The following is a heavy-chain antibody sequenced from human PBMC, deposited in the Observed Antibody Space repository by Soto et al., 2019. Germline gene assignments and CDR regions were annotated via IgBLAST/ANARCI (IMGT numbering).Heavy chain of an antibody. CDR1: GVSISSGGYS. D-gene: IGHD1-1*01. Sequence: QLQLQESGSGLVKPSQTLSLTCAVSGVSISSGGYSWSWIRQPPGKGLEWIGYIYHSGSTYYNPYIKRRVTISVDRSKNQFSLKLSSVTAADTDVYYCAAGGGLPRYDWGQGTLVTVSS. V-gene: IGHV4-30-2*01. CDR3: AAGGGLPRYD. J-gene: IGHJ4*02. CDR2: IYHSGST.